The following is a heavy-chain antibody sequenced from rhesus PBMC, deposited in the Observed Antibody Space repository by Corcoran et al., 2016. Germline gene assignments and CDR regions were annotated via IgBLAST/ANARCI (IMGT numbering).Heavy chain of an antibody. V-gene: IGHV4-160*01. CDR2: IYGSSAST. J-gene: IGHJ6*01. CDR1: GGSISSNY. Sequence: QVQLQESGPGLVKPLETLSLTCAVSGGSISSNYWSWIRQPPGKGLEWIGYIYGSSASTYQNPSLKSRVTISTDTSKNQFSLKLSSVTAADTVVYYCARVDGYCTGSGWYGYGLDSWGQGVVFTVSS. CDR3: ARVDGYCTGSGWYGYGLDS. D-gene: IGHD2-21*01.